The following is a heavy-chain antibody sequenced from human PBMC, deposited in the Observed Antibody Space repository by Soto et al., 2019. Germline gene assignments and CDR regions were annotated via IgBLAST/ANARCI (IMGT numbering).Heavy chain of an antibody. Sequence: EVQLLESGGGFIQPGGSLRLSCSASGFSISNYAMSWVRQAPGKGLEWVSSISDSGAKTFYADSVKGRFAISRDTSKNTVYMQMNNLRAEDTALYYCAKVGIRKDDYWGQGTLVTVSS. V-gene: IGHV3-23*01. CDR1: GFSISNYA. J-gene: IGHJ4*02. CDR3: AKVGIRKDDY. CDR2: ISDSGAKT.